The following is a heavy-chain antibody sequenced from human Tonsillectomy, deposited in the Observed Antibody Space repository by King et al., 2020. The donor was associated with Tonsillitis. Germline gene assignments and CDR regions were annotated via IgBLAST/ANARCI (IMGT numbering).Heavy chain of an antibody. J-gene: IGHJ3*02. Sequence: VQLQQSGPGLVKPSQTLSLTCAISGDSVSSNSAAWNWLRQSPSRGLEWLGRTYYRSKWYNDYAVSVKSRITINPDTSKNQFSLQLNSVTPEDTAVYYCARYYGDYEDTLDAFDIWGQGTMVTVSS. CDR1: GDSVSSNSAA. CDR2: TYYRSKWYN. D-gene: IGHD4-17*01. V-gene: IGHV6-1*01. CDR3: ARYYGDYEDTLDAFDI.